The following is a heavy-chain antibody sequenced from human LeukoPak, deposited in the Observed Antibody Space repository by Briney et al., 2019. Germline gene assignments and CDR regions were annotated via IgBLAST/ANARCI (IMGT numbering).Heavy chain of an antibody. J-gene: IGHJ4*02. D-gene: IGHD3-9*01. CDR2: IRPEGTTT. Sequence: PGGSLRLSCAASGFTFSTYWMHWVRQAPGKGLVWVSRIRPEGTTTAYADSVKGRFTTSRDSAKNTLFLQMYRLSAEDTAVYYCARDLDWILFDYWGQGTLVTVSS. CDR1: GFTFSTYW. V-gene: IGHV3-74*03. CDR3: ARDLDWILFDY.